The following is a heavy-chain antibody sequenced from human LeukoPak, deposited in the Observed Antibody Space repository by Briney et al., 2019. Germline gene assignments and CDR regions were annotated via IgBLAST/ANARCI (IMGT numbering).Heavy chain of an antibody. CDR2: IYHSGNT. CDR1: NYSISNGYY. CDR3: ARVYNWNSSGLGAPRD. J-gene: IGHJ4*02. Sequence: SETLSLTCTVSNYSISNGYYWGWIRQPPGKGLEWIGSIYHSGNTYYNPSLKSRVTISVDTSKNQFSLKMSSVTAADTAVYYCARVYNWNSSGLGAPRDWGRGTLVTVSS. D-gene: IGHD1-7*01. V-gene: IGHV4-38-2*02.